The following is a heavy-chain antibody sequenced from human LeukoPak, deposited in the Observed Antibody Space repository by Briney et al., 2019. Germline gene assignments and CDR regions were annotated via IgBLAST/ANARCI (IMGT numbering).Heavy chain of an antibody. CDR2: IIPILGIA. J-gene: IGHJ3*02. D-gene: IGHD2-2*03. CDR1: GGTFSSYA. Sequence: VASVKVSCKASGGTFSSYAISWVRQAPGQGLEWMGRIIPILGIANYAQKFQGRVTITADKSTSTAYMELSSLRSEDTAVYYCARPLLGYCSSTSCYRVAAFDIWGQGTMVTVSS. V-gene: IGHV1-69*04. CDR3: ARPLLGYCSSTSCYRVAAFDI.